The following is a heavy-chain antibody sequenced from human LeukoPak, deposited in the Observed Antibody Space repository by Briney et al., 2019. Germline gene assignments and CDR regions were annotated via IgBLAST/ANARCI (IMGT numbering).Heavy chain of an antibody. CDR1: GGTFSSYT. V-gene: IGHV1-69*02. Sequence: SVKVSCKASGGTFSSYTISWVRQAPGQGLEWMGRIIPILGIANYAQKFQGRVTITADKPTSTAYMELSSLRSEDTAVYYCARELEYYSNYFDDYWGQGTLVTVSS. CDR2: IIPILGIA. D-gene: IGHD4-11*01. CDR3: ARELEYYSNYFDDY. J-gene: IGHJ4*02.